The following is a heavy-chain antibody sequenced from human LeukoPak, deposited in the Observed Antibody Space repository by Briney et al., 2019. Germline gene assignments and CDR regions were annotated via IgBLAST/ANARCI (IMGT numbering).Heavy chain of an antibody. Sequence: PSETLSLTCAVYGGSFSGYYWSWIRQPPGKGLEWIGEINHSGSTNYNPSLKSRVTISVDTSKNQFSLKLSSEAAADTAVYYCARGSDYDSSGYPFDYWGQGTLVTVSS. V-gene: IGHV4-34*01. J-gene: IGHJ4*02. CDR3: ARGSDYDSSGYPFDY. CDR2: INHSGST. CDR1: GGSFSGYY. D-gene: IGHD3-22*01.